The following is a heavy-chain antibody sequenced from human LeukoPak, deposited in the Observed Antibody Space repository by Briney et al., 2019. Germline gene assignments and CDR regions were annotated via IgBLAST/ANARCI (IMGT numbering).Heavy chain of an antibody. J-gene: IGHJ3*02. CDR2: IYPGDSDT. D-gene: IGHD3-10*01. Sequence: GESLKISCKGSGYSFTSYWIGWVRQMPGKGLERMGIIYPGDSDTRYSPSFQGQVTITADKSISTAYLQWSSLKASDTAMYYCARRAVYYGSGNRAFDIWGQGTMVTVSS. V-gene: IGHV5-51*01. CDR3: ARRAVYYGSGNRAFDI. CDR1: GYSFTSYW.